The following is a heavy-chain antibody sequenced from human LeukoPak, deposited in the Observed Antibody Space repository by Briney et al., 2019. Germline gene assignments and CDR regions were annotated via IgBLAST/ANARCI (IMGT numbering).Heavy chain of an antibody. Sequence: GESLKISCKASGYRFTSFWIGWVRQMPGKGLEWMGIIYPGDSDTRYSPSFQGQVTISADKSISTAYLQWNSLKASDTAMYYCARHYYASGSPPSHFDFWGQGTLVTVSS. CDR3: ARHYYASGSPPSHFDF. J-gene: IGHJ4*02. D-gene: IGHD3-10*01. V-gene: IGHV5-51*01. CDR2: IYPGDSDT. CDR1: GYRFTSFW.